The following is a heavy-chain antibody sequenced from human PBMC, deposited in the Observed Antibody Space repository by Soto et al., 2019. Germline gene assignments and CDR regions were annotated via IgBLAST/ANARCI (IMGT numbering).Heavy chain of an antibody. Sequence: QITLKASGPALVAPTQTLTLTCAFSGISLSTSGVGVGWNRQPPGKGLDWLAFINWDDDKRYSPSLKTRLTIIKDTCIIQVVLIMTNMDPVDTRTYYCAYRRYYRGGWDSGWFDPWGQGTLVTVSS. CDR3: AYRRYYRGGWDSGWFDP. CDR2: INWDDDK. D-gene: IGHD6-25*01. J-gene: IGHJ5*02. V-gene: IGHV2-5*02. CDR1: GISLSTSGVG.